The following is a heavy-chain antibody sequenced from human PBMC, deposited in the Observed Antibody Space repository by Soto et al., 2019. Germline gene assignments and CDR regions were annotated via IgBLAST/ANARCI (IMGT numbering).Heavy chain of an antibody. CDR2: INPSGGST. D-gene: IGHD6-19*01. CDR1: GYTFTSYY. CDR3: ARADSIAVRQIYYFDY. J-gene: IGHJ4*02. Sequence: GASVKVSCKASGYTFTSYYMHWVRQAPGQGLEWMGIINPSGGSTSYAQKFQGRVTMTRDTSTSTVYMELSSLRSEDTAVYYCARADSIAVRQIYYFDYWGQGTLVTVSS. V-gene: IGHV1-46*01.